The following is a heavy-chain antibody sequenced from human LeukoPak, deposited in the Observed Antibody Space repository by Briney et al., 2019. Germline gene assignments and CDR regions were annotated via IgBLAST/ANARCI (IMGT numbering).Heavy chain of an antibody. V-gene: IGHV3-23*01. CDR3: AKVGHYDNSGYVDY. D-gene: IGHD3-22*01. J-gene: IGHJ4*02. CDR1: GFTFSSYA. CDR2: SSGSGGST. Sequence: PGGSLRLSCAASGFTFSSYAMRWVRQAPGKGLEWVSTSSGSGGSTYYADSVKGWFTISRDNSRNTLYLQMNSLRPEDTAIYYCAKVGHYDNSGYVDYWGQGTLVTVSS.